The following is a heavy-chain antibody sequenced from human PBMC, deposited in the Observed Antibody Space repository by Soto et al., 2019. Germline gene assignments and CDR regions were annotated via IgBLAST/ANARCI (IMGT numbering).Heavy chain of an antibody. D-gene: IGHD6-19*01. Sequence: PSETLSLTCTFSGGSISSYYWSWIRQPPGKGLEWIGYIYYSGSTNYNPSLKSRVTISVDTSKNQFSLKLSSVTAADTAVYYCARRGSSGWYNYFDYWGQGTLVTVSS. CDR1: GGSISSYY. V-gene: IGHV4-59*08. CDR2: IYYSGST. CDR3: ARRGSSGWYNYFDY. J-gene: IGHJ4*02.